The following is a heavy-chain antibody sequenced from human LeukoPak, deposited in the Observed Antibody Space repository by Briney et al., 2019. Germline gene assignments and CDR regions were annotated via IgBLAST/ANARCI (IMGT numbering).Heavy chain of an antibody. V-gene: IGHV4-34*01. CDR1: GGSFSGYY. Sequence: SETLSLTCAVYGGSFSGYYWSWIRQPPGKGLEWIGEINHSGSTNYNPSLKSRVTISVDTSKNQFSLKLSSVTAADTAVYYCARGGGITIFGVTMSNWFGPRGQGTLVTVSS. CDR2: INHSGST. J-gene: IGHJ5*02. D-gene: IGHD3-3*01. CDR3: ARGGGITIFGVTMSNWFGP.